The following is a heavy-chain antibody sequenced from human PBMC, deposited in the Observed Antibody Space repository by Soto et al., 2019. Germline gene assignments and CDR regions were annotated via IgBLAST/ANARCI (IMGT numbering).Heavy chain of an antibody. D-gene: IGHD3-10*01. J-gene: IGHJ6*02. Sequence: EVQLVESGGGLVQPGGSLRLSCAASGFTFDDYAMHWVRQAPGKGLEWVSGISWNSGSIGYADSVKGRFTISRDNAKNSLYLQMNSLRAEDTALYYCAKDGGRFREYYYYYGMDVWGQGTTVTVSS. CDR1: GFTFDDYA. CDR3: AKDGGRFREYYYYYGMDV. CDR2: ISWNSGSI. V-gene: IGHV3-9*01.